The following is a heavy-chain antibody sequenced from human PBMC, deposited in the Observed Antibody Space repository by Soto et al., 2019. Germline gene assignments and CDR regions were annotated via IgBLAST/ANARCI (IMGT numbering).Heavy chain of an antibody. Sequence: LLLESGGGLVQPGGSLSLSCAASGFPLRNYAMSWVRQAPGKGLEWVSCISANGMDTYYADSVKGRFTISRDNSKNTLYVQMNSLRAEDTAVYYCAKISYSSSWYYYGMDVWGQGTTVTVSS. J-gene: IGHJ6*02. D-gene: IGHD6-13*01. CDR3: AKISYSSSWYYYGMDV. V-gene: IGHV3-23*01. CDR1: GFPLRNYA. CDR2: ISANGMDT.